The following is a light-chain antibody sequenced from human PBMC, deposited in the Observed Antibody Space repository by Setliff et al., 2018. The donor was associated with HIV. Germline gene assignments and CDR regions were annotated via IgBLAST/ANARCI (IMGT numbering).Light chain of an antibody. CDR1: SGDVGRYNL. CDR2: QAS. J-gene: IGLJ1*01. Sequence: QSALTQPASVSGSPGQSITFSCTGTSGDVGRYNLVSWYQQQPGKPPKLMIYQASKRPSGVSNRFSGSKSGNTASLTISGLQAEDEADYYCCSNTGSNTYVFRTGTKVTVL. CDR3: CSNTGSNTYV. V-gene: IGLV2-23*01.